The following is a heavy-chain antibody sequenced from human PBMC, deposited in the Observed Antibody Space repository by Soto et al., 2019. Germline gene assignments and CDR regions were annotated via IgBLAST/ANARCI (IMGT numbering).Heavy chain of an antibody. D-gene: IGHD4-17*01. Sequence: SETLSLTCTVSGGSISSYYWSWIRQPAGKGLEWIGRIYTSGSTNYNPSLKSRVTMSVDTSKNQFSLKLSSVTAADTAVYYCTSTNWGTTVRTRGAFDIWGQGTMVTVSS. CDR1: GGSISSYY. CDR3: TSTNWGTTVRTRGAFDI. V-gene: IGHV4-4*07. J-gene: IGHJ3*02. CDR2: IYTSGST.